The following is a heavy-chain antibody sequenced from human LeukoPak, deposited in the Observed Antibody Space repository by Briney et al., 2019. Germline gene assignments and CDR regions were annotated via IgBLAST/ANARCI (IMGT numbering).Heavy chain of an antibody. D-gene: IGHD4-11*01. Sequence: AGGSLRLSCAASGFTFSSYAMSWVRQAPGKGLEWVSAISGSGGSTYYADSVKGRFTISRDNSKNTLYLQMNSLRAEDAAVYYCAKVRYSNPRAPLDYWGQGTLVTVSS. V-gene: IGHV3-23*01. CDR1: GFTFSSYA. J-gene: IGHJ4*02. CDR3: AKVRYSNPRAPLDY. CDR2: ISGSGGST.